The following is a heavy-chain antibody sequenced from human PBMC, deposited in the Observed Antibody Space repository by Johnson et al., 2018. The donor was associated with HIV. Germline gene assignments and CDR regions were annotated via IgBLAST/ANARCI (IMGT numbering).Heavy chain of an antibody. Sequence: VESGGSLRLSCAAPGFTFDDYGMSWVRQAPGKGLEWVSGINWNGGSTGYADYVKGRFTISRDNAKNSLYLQMNSLRAEDTALYYCARDGSGNAFDIWGQGTMVTVSS. CDR1: GFTFDDYG. CDR2: INWNGGST. J-gene: IGHJ3*02. V-gene: IGHV3-20*04. CDR3: ARDGSGNAFDI. D-gene: IGHD2-15*01.